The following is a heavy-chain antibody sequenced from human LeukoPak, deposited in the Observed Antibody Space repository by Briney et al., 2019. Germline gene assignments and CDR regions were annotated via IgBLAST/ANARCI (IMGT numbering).Heavy chain of an antibody. Sequence: ASVRVSCKASGYTFTNYYMHWVRQAPGQGLEWMGIINPSGGSTTYAQKFQGRVTMTRDTSTSTVYMELSSLRSEDTAVFYCAREIGPRQLHLWGSAFGYWGQGTLVTVSS. J-gene: IGHJ4*02. CDR2: INPSGGST. CDR3: AREIGPRQLHLWGSAFGY. CDR1: GYTFTNYY. V-gene: IGHV1-46*01. D-gene: IGHD5-18*01.